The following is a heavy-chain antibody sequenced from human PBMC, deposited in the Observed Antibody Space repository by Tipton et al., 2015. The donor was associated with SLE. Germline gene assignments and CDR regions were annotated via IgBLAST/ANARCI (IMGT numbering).Heavy chain of an antibody. Sequence: SLRLSCAASGFTFSNYEMNWVRQAPGKGLEWVSYITGSGSTVYYADSVKGRFTISRDNAKNSLYLQMNSLRAEDTAVYYCAREGTGTPDYWGQGTLVTVSS. CDR1: GFTFSNYE. CDR3: AREGTGTPDY. CDR2: ITGSGSTV. J-gene: IGHJ4*02. V-gene: IGHV3-48*03. D-gene: IGHD2-8*02.